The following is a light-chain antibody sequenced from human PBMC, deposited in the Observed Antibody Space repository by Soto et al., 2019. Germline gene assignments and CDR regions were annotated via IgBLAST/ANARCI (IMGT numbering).Light chain of an antibody. CDR3: LQDNNYPLT. CDR2: AAS. J-gene: IGKJ2*01. Sequence: AIQMTQSPSSLSATVGDSVTITCRASQAIKNDLGWYQQKLGKAPKLLIYAASSLQSGVPSRFSGSGSGTDFTLTISSLQPEDFATYYCLQDNNYPLTFGQGTKLEIK. V-gene: IGKV1-6*01. CDR1: QAIKND.